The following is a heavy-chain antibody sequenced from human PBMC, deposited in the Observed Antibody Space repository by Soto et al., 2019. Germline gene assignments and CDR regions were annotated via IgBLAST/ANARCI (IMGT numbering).Heavy chain of an antibody. D-gene: IGHD3-10*01. Sequence: SGPTLVKPTQTLTLTCTFSGFSLSTSGVGVGWIRQPPGKALEWLALIYWNDDKRYSPSLKSRLTITKDTSKNQVVLKMTNMDPVDTATYYCARFRVDYYGSGSYPNWFDPWGQGTLVTVSS. J-gene: IGHJ5*02. CDR3: ARFRVDYYGSGSYPNWFDP. CDR1: GFSLSTSGVG. CDR2: IYWNDDK. V-gene: IGHV2-5*01.